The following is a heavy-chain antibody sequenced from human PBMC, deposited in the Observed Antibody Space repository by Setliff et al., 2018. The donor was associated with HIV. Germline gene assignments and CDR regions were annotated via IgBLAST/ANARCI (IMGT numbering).Heavy chain of an antibody. J-gene: IGHJ4*02. CDR3: ASGSGYCKNGVCYIGVHRTPDKYYFDS. Sequence: ASVKVSCKPSGYTFTSFGISWVRQAPGQGLEWMGGIIPLFGTANYAQKFQGRVTMTTDELMTTAYLELSSLRSEDTAVYYCASGSGYCKNGVCYIGVHRTPDKYYFDSWGQGALVTVSS. CDR2: IIPLFGTA. CDR1: GYTFTSFG. V-gene: IGHV1-69*05. D-gene: IGHD2-8*01.